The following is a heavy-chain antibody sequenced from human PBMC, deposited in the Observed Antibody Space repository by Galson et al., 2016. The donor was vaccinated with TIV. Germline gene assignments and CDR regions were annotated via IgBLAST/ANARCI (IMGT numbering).Heavy chain of an antibody. CDR1: GGSISNGGYF. D-gene: IGHD1-26*01. Sequence: TLSLTCNVSGGSISNGGYFWSWIRLHPGKGLEWIGNIYYSGSTYYNPSLKSRVTISVDTSRNQFSLILRSVAAADTAVYYCARWADSGSYYDYFQDWGQGTLVTVSS. CDR2: IYYSGST. V-gene: IGHV4-31*03. CDR3: ARWADSGSYYDYFQD. J-gene: IGHJ1*01.